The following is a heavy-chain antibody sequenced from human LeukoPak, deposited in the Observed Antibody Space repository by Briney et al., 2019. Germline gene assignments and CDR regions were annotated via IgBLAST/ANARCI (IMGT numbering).Heavy chain of an antibody. Sequence: GGSLRLSCAASGFTFSSYAMSWVRQAPGKGLEWVSAISGSGGSTYYADSVKGRFTISRDNSKNTLYLQMNSLRAEDTAVYYRAKNSPPSLWFGELFVDYWGQGTLVTVSS. V-gene: IGHV3-23*01. CDR1: GFTFSSYA. CDR2: ISGSGGST. D-gene: IGHD3-10*01. J-gene: IGHJ4*02. CDR3: AKNSPPSLWFGELFVDY.